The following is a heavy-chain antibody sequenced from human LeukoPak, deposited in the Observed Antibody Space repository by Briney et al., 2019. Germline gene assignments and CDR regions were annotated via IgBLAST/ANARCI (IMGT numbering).Heavy chain of an antibody. J-gene: IGHJ4*02. D-gene: IGHD1-1*01. CDR2: ICDRVGKT. CDR3: ATRRGYRAFDY. Sequence: GGSLRLSCAASGVTFRNYGMNWVRQAPGGGLEWVSHICDRVGKTHYTDSVKGRYTLSRDNSQNTQYLQMNTPRLEDTAVYYCATRRGYRAFDYWGQGTLVTVSS. CDR1: GVTFRNYG. V-gene: IGHV3-23*01.